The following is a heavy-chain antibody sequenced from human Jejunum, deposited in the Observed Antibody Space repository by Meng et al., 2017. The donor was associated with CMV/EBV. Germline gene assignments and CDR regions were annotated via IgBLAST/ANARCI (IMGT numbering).Heavy chain of an antibody. CDR2: IKEDGSER. CDR1: LALRCRW. D-gene: IGHD3-22*01. J-gene: IGHJ4*02. Sequence: LALRCRWISWVRQAPGKGLEWVANIKEDGSERYYVDSVKGRFTISRDNARNSLYLQMSSLRAEDTAVYYCAKSGRADSSNYYYFDNWGQGTLVTVSS. CDR3: AKSGRADSSNYYYFDN. V-gene: IGHV3-7*01.